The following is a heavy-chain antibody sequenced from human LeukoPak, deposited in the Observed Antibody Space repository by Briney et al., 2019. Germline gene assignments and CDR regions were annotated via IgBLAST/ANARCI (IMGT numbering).Heavy chain of an antibody. J-gene: IGHJ3*02. CDR1: GYTFTNFG. V-gene: IGHV1-18*01. CDR2: ISVYKGDT. Sequence: ASVKVSCKASGYTFTNFGISWVRQAPGQGLEWMGWISVYKGDTNYAQILQDRVTMTTDTSTCTAYMELRSLRSDDTAVYYCARAGGWARGDYKPDAFDIWGQGTMVTVSS. CDR3: ARAGGWARGDYKPDAFDI. D-gene: IGHD6-19*01.